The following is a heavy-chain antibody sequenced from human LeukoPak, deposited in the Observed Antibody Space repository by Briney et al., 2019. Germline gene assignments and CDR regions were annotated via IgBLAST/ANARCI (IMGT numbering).Heavy chain of an antibody. CDR3: ARDLNPIAAAGDYYYGMDV. CDR2: ISSSSSYI. CDR1: GFTFSSYS. Sequence: GGSLRLSCAASGFTFSSYSMNWVRQAPGKGLEWVSSISSSSSYIYYADSVKGRFTISRDNAKNSLYLQMNSLRAEDTVVYYCARDLNPIAAAGDYYYGMDVWGQGTTVTVSS. J-gene: IGHJ6*02. V-gene: IGHV3-21*01. D-gene: IGHD6-13*01.